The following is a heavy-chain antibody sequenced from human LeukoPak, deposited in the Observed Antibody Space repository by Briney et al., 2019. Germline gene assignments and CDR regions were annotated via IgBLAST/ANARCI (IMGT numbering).Heavy chain of an antibody. Sequence: SGTLSLTCAVSGVSISSSNWWSWVRQPPGKGLEWIGEIYRSGSTNYNPSLKSRVSISVDKSKNQFSLKLSSVTAADTAVYYCARVTYGSGNWFDPWGQGALVTVSS. V-gene: IGHV4-4*02. CDR3: ARVTYGSGNWFDP. CDR2: IYRSGST. CDR1: GVSISSSNW. D-gene: IGHD3-10*01. J-gene: IGHJ5*02.